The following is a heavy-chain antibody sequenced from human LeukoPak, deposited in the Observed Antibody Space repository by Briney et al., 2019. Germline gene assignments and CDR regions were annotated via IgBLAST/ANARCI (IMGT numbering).Heavy chain of an antibody. Sequence: PSETLSLTCAASGVSFDDYCWSWVRQTPGKGLEWIGEINHSGYTNDSPSLKSRVTLSIDTSRKQFSLNLRSVTVADTGIYYCTRMTAGHDYWGQGTLVTVSS. CDR3: TRMTAGHDY. V-gene: IGHV4-34*01. CDR2: INHSGYT. D-gene: IGHD2-21*02. J-gene: IGHJ4*02. CDR1: GVSFDDYC.